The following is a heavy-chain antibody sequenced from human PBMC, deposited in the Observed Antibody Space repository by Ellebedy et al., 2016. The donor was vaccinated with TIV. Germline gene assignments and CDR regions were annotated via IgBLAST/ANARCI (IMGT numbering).Heavy chain of an antibody. D-gene: IGHD5-18*01. CDR2: IWYDGSNK. CDR3: ARDGYMHYYMDV. Sequence: GGSPRLSXTVSGFAFTSFGMHWVRQAPGKGLEWVAAIWYDGSNKYYADSVKGRFTISRDNSKNTLYLQMNSLRAEDTAVYYCARDGYMHYYMDVWGKGTTVTVSS. J-gene: IGHJ6*03. V-gene: IGHV3-33*01. CDR1: GFAFTSFG.